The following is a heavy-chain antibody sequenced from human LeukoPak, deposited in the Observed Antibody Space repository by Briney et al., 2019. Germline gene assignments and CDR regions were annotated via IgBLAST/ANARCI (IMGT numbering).Heavy chain of an antibody. Sequence: AGGSLRLSCAASGFSFRSYAMSWVRQVPGKGLEWVSLISGSGDVTYYADSVQGRFTISRDNSKNTLYLRMSSLRAEDTAVYYCAKDLYFDYWDQGTLVTVSS. CDR3: AKDLYFDY. CDR2: ISGSGDVT. V-gene: IGHV3-23*01. J-gene: IGHJ4*02. CDR1: GFSFRSYA.